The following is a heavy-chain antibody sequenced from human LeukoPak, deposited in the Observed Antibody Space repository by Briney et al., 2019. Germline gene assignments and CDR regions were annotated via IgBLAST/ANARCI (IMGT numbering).Heavy chain of an antibody. J-gene: IGHJ4*02. D-gene: IGHD5-12*01. CDR3: ARGGGYDESSSDFDY. CDR1: GYTFTSYG. CDR2: ISAYNGNT. Sequence: EASVKVSCKASGYTFTSYGISWVRQAPGQGLEWMGWISAYNGNTNYAQKLQGRVTMTTDTSTSTAYMELRSLRSDDTAVYYCARGGGYDESSSDFDYWGRGTLVTVSS. V-gene: IGHV1-18*01.